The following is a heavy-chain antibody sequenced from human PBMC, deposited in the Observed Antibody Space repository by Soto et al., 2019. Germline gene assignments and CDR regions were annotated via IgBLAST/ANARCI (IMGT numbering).Heavy chain of an antibody. CDR2: INSKTDGGTT. CDR3: TPLALKYSSGWYEFAD. CDR1: GFTFSNVW. D-gene: IGHD6-19*01. Sequence: EVQLVESGGGLVKPGGSLRLSCAASGFTFSNVWMNWVRQAPGKGLEWVGRINSKTDGGTTDYAAPVKGRFTISRADSKNTLYLQMPSLKTEDTAVYYCTPLALKYSSGWYEFADWGQGTLVTVSS. V-gene: IGHV3-15*07. J-gene: IGHJ4*02.